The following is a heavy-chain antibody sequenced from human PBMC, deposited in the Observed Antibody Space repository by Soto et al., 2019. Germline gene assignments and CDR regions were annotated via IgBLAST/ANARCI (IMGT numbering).Heavy chain of an antibody. D-gene: IGHD5-12*01. CDR3: ARLLSGYSGTYYYYMDV. J-gene: IGHJ6*03. CDR1: GYTFTSYG. CDR2: ISAYNGNT. V-gene: IGHV1-18*01. Sequence: ASVKVSCKASGYTFTSYGISWVRQAPGQGLEWMGWISAYNGNTNYAQKLQGRVTMTTDTSTSTAYMELRGLRSDDTAVYYCARLLSGYSGTYYYYMDVWGKGTTVTVSS.